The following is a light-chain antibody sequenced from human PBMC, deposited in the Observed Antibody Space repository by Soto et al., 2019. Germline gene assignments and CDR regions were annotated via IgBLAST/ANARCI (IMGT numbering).Light chain of an antibody. CDR1: QSVSRS. CDR3: QQYYSYTIT. CDR2: AAS. V-gene: IGKV1-5*01. J-gene: IGKJ5*01. Sequence: DIQMTQSPSRLSSSLGDRVTITCRASQSVSRSLAWYQQKPGKAPKLLIYAASTLQSGVPSRFSGSGSGTDFTLTISCLKSEDFATYYCQQYYSYTITFGQGTRLEIK.